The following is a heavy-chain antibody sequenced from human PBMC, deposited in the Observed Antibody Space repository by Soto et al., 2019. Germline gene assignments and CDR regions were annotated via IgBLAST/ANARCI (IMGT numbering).Heavy chain of an antibody. CDR2: ISCSDCST. D-gene: IGHD3-22*01. CDR1: GFIFSSYA. J-gene: IGHJ4*02. Sequence: GSLRLSCAASGFIFSSYAMSWVRQAPGKGLEWVSAISCSDCSTYYADSVKGRFTISRDNSRNTLYLQMNSLRAEDTAVYYCAKDGVAHIPLYTSGSSYDHWGRGTLVTVSS. V-gene: IGHV3-23*01. CDR3: AKDGVAHIPLYTSGSSYDH.